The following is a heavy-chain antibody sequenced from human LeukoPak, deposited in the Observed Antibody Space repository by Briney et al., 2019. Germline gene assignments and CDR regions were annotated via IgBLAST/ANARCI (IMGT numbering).Heavy chain of an antibody. Sequence: GGSLRLSCAASGFIFSSYTMSWVRQAPGKGPEWVSGISASGGSTYYVDSVKGRFTISRDNSKNTLYLQMNSLRAEDTAVYYCAKVDTAMVTEVPFDYWGQGTLVTVSS. J-gene: IGHJ4*02. D-gene: IGHD5-18*01. CDR2: ISASGGST. CDR3: AKVDTAMVTEVPFDY. CDR1: GFIFSSYT. V-gene: IGHV3-23*01.